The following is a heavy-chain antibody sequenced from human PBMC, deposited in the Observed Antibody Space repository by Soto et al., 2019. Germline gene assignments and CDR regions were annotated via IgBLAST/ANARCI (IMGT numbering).Heavy chain of an antibody. Sequence: HPGGSLRLSCAASGFTFSSYAMSWVRQAPGKGLEWVSAISGSGGSTYYADSVKGRFTISRDNSKNTLYLQMNSLRAEDTAVYYCNTYYYDSSGYFDYWGQGTLVTVSS. V-gene: IGHV3-23*01. CDR1: GFTFSSYA. CDR2: ISGSGGST. D-gene: IGHD3-22*01. CDR3: NTYYYDSSGYFDY. J-gene: IGHJ4*02.